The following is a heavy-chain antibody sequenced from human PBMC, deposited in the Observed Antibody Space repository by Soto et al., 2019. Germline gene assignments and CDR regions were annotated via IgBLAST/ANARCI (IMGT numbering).Heavy chain of an antibody. J-gene: IGHJ5*02. CDR3: ARDTSVGP. D-gene: IGHD2-15*01. CDR1: GYSISSGYY. Sequence: PSETLSLTCAVSGYSISSGYYWGWVRQPPGKGLEWVGSVYHSGSAYYNPSLKSRVTISLDTSKNHFSLKLTSVTAADTAVYYCARDTSVGPWGQGTLVPSPQ. V-gene: IGHV4-38-2*02. CDR2: VYHSGSA.